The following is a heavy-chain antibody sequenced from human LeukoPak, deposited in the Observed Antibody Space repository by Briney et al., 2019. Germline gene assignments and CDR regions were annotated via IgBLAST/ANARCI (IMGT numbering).Heavy chain of an antibody. J-gene: IGHJ4*02. V-gene: IGHV4-39*01. CDR1: GGSISSSSYY. CDR3: ARGATDY. Sequence: SETLSLTCTVSGGSISSSSYYWGWIRQPPGKGLEWIGSIYYSGSTYYNPSLKSRVTISVDTSKNRFSLKLSSVTAADTAVYYCARGATDYWGQGTLVTVSS. D-gene: IGHD1-26*01. CDR2: IYYSGST.